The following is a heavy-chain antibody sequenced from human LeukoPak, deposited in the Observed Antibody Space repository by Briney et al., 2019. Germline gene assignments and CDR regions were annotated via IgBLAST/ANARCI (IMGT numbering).Heavy chain of an antibody. Sequence: SQTLSLTCAISGDSVSSKSATWNWIRQSPSRGLEWLGKIYYRSKWGNDYAVSVESRITINPDTSKNQFSLQLSSVTPEDTAVYYCARDPRISSGWYFDDWGQGTLVTVSS. CDR2: IYYRSKWGN. CDR3: ARDPRISSGWYFDD. J-gene: IGHJ4*02. CDR1: GDSVSSKSAT. V-gene: IGHV6-1*01. D-gene: IGHD6-25*01.